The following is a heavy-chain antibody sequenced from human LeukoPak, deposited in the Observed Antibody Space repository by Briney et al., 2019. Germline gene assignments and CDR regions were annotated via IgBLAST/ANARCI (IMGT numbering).Heavy chain of an antibody. Sequence: SETLSLTCAVYGGSFSGYYWNWIRQPPGKGLEWIGEINHSGSTNYNPSLKSRVTISVDTSKNQFSLKLSSVTAADTAVYYCARDTGTVTQRGYGYWGQGTLVTVSS. CDR1: GGSFSGYY. J-gene: IGHJ4*02. CDR2: INHSGST. D-gene: IGHD4-17*01. V-gene: IGHV4-34*01. CDR3: ARDTGTVTQRGYGY.